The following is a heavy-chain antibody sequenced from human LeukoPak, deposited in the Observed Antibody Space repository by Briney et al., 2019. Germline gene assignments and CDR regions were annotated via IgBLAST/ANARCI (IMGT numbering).Heavy chain of an antibody. J-gene: IGHJ4*02. Sequence: GSLILSCAASGFTFSSYGMHWVRQAPGKGLEWVAVIWYDGSNKYYADSVKGRFTISRDNSKNTLYLQMNSLRAEDTAVYYCARGKFRQLPYYYFDYWGQGTLVTVSS. V-gene: IGHV3-33*01. CDR1: GFTFSSYG. CDR2: IWYDGSNK. CDR3: ARGKFRQLPYYYFDY. D-gene: IGHD6-6*01.